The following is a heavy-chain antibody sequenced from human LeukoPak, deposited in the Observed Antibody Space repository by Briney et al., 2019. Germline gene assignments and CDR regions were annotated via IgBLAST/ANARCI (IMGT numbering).Heavy chain of an antibody. Sequence: PSETLSLTCTVSGGSISSYYWSWIRQPAGKGLEWIGRIYTSGSTNYNPSLKSRATMSVDTSKNQFSLKLSSVTAADTAVYYCAREGGAYYYDSSGYYPFDYWGQGTLVTVSS. CDR3: AREGGAYYYDSSGYYPFDY. CDR1: GGSISSYY. V-gene: IGHV4-4*07. J-gene: IGHJ4*02. CDR2: IYTSGST. D-gene: IGHD3-22*01.